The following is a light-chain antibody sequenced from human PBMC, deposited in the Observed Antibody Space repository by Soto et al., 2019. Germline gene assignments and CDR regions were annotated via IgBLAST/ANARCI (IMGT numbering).Light chain of an antibody. V-gene: IGKV3-20*01. J-gene: IGKJ3*01. Sequence: PGERATLSCRASQSVGSPYLAWYQQKPGQPPRLLIYGASNRAPDIPDRFIGSGSGTEFTLTIARLAPEDFAMYYCHQYGNSPFTFGPGTKVDV. CDR3: HQYGNSPFT. CDR2: GAS. CDR1: QSVGSPY.